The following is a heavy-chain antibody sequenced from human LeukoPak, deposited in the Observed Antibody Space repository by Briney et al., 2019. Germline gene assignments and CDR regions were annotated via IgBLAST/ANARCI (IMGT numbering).Heavy chain of an antibody. CDR2: IIPIFGTA. V-gene: IGHV1-69*13. D-gene: IGHD3-22*01. CDR3: ARGSTPSYYYDSSGHFDY. Sequence: GASVKVSCKASGGTFSSYTISWVRQAPGQGLEWMGGIIPIFGTAHYAQKFQGRVTITADESTSTAYMELSSLRSEDTAVYYCARGSTPSYYYDSSGHFDYWGQGTLVTVSS. J-gene: IGHJ4*02. CDR1: GGTFSSYT.